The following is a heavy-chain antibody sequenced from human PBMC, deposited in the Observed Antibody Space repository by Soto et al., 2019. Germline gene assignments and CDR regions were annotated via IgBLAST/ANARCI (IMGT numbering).Heavy chain of an antibody. CDR2: ISGSGGST. D-gene: IGHD4-17*01. J-gene: IGHJ4*02. CDR3: AKERSSYGDYLDY. CDR1: GFTFSSYA. V-gene: IGHV3-23*01. Sequence: PRLSCAASGFTFSSYAMSWVRQAPGKGLEWVSAISGSGGSTYYADSVKGRFTISRDNSKNTLYLQMNSLRAEDTAVYYCAKERSSYGDYLDYWGQGTLVTVSS.